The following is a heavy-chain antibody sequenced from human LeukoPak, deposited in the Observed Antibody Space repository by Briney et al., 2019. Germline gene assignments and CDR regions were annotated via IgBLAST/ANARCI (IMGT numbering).Heavy chain of an antibody. Sequence: ASVKVSCKASGYTFTSYGINWVRQAPGQGLEWMGWISAYNGNTNYAQKLQGRVTMTTDTSTSTAYMELRSLRSDDTAVYYGARAVGLHYDSSGYYLGVFDPWGQGTLVTVSS. J-gene: IGHJ5*02. D-gene: IGHD3-22*01. CDR1: GYTFTSYG. CDR2: ISAYNGNT. V-gene: IGHV1-18*01. CDR3: ARAVGLHYDSSGYYLGVFDP.